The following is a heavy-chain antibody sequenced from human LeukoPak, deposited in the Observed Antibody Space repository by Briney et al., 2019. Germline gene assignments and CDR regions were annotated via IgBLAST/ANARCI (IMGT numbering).Heavy chain of an antibody. CDR3: ARRNYYDSSGVSGWFDP. J-gene: IGHJ5*02. CDR1: GGSISSYY. V-gene: IGHV4-59*01. Sequence: SETLSLTCTVSGGSISSYYWSWIRQPPGKGLEWIGYIYYSGSTNYNPSLKSRVTISVGTSKNQFSLKLSSVTAADTAVYYCARRNYYDSSGVSGWFDPWGQGTLVTVSS. CDR2: IYYSGST. D-gene: IGHD3-22*01.